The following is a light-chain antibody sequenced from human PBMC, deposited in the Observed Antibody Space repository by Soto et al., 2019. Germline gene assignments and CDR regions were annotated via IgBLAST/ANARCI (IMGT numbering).Light chain of an antibody. V-gene: IGKV3-20*01. CDR1: QSVSSSY. Sequence: EIVLTQSPGTLSLSPGERATLSCRASQSVSSSYLAWYQQKPGQAPRLLIYGASSRATGIPDRFSGSGSGTDFTLTISRLEPEDFAVYYCQQYSLSPRTFGQGTKLEIK. J-gene: IGKJ2*01. CDR2: GAS. CDR3: QQYSLSPRT.